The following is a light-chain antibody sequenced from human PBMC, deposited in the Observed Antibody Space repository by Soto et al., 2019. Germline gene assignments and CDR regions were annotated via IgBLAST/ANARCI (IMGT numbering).Light chain of an antibody. CDR3: QQLNSYLVT. V-gene: IGKV1-9*01. J-gene: IGKJ4*01. CDR2: GAS. Sequence: DIQLTQSPSFLSASVGDRVTITCRASQGIRSYLAWYQQKPGKAPKLLIYGASIVQSGVPSRFSGSGSGTEFTLTISSLQPEDVATYYCQQLNSYLVTFGGGTKVEIK. CDR1: QGIRSY.